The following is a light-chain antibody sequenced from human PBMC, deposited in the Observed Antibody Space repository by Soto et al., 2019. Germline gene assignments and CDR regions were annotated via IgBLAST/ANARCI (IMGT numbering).Light chain of an antibody. CDR3: QQYNSYSPYT. J-gene: IGKJ2*01. CDR2: KAS. CDR1: QSISSW. V-gene: IGKV1-5*03. Sequence: DIQMTQSPSTLSASVGDRVTITCRASQSISSWLARYQQKPGKAPKLLIYKASSLESGFPSRFSGSGSGTEFTLTISRLQPDDFATYYCQQYNSYSPYTFGQGTKLEIK.